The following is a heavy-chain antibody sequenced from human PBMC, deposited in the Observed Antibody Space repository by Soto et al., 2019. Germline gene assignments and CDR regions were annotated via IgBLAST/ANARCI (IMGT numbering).Heavy chain of an antibody. CDR1: GFTFSRYG. CDR2: ISSSTSYV. J-gene: IGHJ5*01. V-gene: IGHV3-21*06. CDR3: ARDPSEGRVGNWFES. D-gene: IGHD2-2*01. Sequence: EVQLVEPGGGLVKPGGSLRLSCAASGFTFSRYGMNWLRQAPGKGLEWVASISSSTSYVYYADSVKGRFSISRDNAKNILYLEMYALRIEDTAVYYCARDPSEGRVGNWFESWGQGTLVTVSS.